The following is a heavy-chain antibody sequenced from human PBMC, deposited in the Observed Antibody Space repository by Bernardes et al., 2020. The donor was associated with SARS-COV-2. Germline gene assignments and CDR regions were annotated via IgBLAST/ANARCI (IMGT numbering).Heavy chain of an antibody. CDR1: GFTFSSYT. CDR2: ISSSSTYI. V-gene: IGHV3-21*01. Sequence: GGSLRLSCAASGFTFSSYTMNWVRQAPGKGLEWVSSISSSSTYIYYADSVKGRFTISRDNAKNSLYLQMNSLRAEDTAVYYCARDSVRGYGDYYFDYWGQGTLVTVSS. J-gene: IGHJ4*02. D-gene: IGHD4-17*01. CDR3: ARDSVRGYGDYYFDY.